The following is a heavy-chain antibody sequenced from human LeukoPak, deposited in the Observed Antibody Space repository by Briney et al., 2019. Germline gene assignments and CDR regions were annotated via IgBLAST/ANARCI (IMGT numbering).Heavy chain of an antibody. Sequence: GGSLRLSCAASGFTFSGYWMSWVRQAPGKGLEWVANIKQDGSEKYYVDSVKGRFTISRDNAKNSLYLQMNSLRAEDTAVYYCARDRPASSPRQGRFDYWGQGTLVTVSS. J-gene: IGHJ4*02. V-gene: IGHV3-7*01. CDR1: GFTFSGYW. CDR2: IKQDGSEK. D-gene: IGHD6-6*01. CDR3: ARDRPASSPRQGRFDY.